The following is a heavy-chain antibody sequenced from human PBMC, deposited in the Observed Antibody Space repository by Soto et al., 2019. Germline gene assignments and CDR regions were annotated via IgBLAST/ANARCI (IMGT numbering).Heavy chain of an antibody. V-gene: IGHV3-23*01. CDR1: GFTFSSYA. CDR2: ISGSGGST. Sequence: GGSLRLSCAASGFTFSSYAMSWVRQAPGKGLEWVSAISGSGGSTYYADSVKGRFTISRDNSKNTLYLQMNSLRAEDTAEYYCAKGPGYYVILTGYYIGWFDPWGQGTLVTVSS. J-gene: IGHJ5*02. CDR3: AKGPGYYVILTGYYIGWFDP. D-gene: IGHD3-9*01.